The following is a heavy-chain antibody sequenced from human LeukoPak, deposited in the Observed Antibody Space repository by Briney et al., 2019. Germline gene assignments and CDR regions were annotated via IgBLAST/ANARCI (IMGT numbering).Heavy chain of an antibody. CDR1: GFTFSSYA. V-gene: IGHV3-23*01. CDR3: AKSPLAEYDYVWGGYRYAK. Sequence: SGGSLRLSCAASGFTFSSYAMSWVRQAPGKGLEWVSAISGSGGSTYYADSVKGRFTISRDNSKNTLYLQMNSLRAEDTAVYYCAKSPLAEYDYVWGGYRYAKWGQGTLVTVSS. D-gene: IGHD3-16*02. CDR2: ISGSGGST. J-gene: IGHJ4*02.